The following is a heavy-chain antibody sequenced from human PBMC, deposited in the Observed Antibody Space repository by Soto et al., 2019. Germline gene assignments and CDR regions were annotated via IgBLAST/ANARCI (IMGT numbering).Heavy chain of an antibody. Sequence: SESLSLTCTVSGGSISRGDYYWSWIRQPPGKGLEWIGYIYYSGSTYYNPSLKSRVTISVDTSKNQFSLKLSSVTAADTAVYYCARGNYDFWSGYSPDYGMDVWGQGTTVTVSS. CDR2: IYYSGST. CDR3: ARGNYDFWSGYSPDYGMDV. CDR1: GGSISRGDYY. D-gene: IGHD3-3*01. J-gene: IGHJ6*02. V-gene: IGHV4-30-4*01.